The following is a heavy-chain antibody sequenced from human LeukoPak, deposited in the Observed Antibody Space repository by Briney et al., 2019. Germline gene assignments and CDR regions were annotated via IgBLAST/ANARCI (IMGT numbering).Heavy chain of an antibody. Sequence: GGSLRLSCAASGFTFSSYWMSWVRQAPGKGLEWVANIKQDGSEKYYVDSVKGRFTISRDNAKNSLYLQMNSLRDEDTAVYYCARDPRGYSNGLDYFDYWGLGALVTVSS. CDR3: ARDPRGYSNGLDYFDY. D-gene: IGHD5-18*01. V-gene: IGHV3-7*01. J-gene: IGHJ4*02. CDR2: IKQDGSEK. CDR1: GFTFSSYW.